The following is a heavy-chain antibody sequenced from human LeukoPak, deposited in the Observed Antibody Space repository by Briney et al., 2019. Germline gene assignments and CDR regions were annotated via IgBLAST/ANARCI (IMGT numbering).Heavy chain of an antibody. D-gene: IGHD2-2*02. CDR2: INWNGGST. CDR3: AREQYQLLYGDYYMDV. CDR1: GFTFDDYG. Sequence: GGSLRLSCAASGFTFDDYGMSWVRQAPGKGLEWVSGINWNGGSTGYADSVKGRFTISRDNAKNSLYLQMNSLRAEDTALYYCAREQYQLLYGDYYMDVWGKGTTVTVSS. V-gene: IGHV3-20*04. J-gene: IGHJ6*03.